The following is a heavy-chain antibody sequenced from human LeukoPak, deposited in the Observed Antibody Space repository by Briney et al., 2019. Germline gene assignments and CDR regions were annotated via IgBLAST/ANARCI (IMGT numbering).Heavy chain of an antibody. CDR2: MNPNSGNT. Sequence: GASVKVSCKASGYTFTSYDINWVRQATGQGLEWMGWMNPNSGNTGYAQKFQGRVTMTRVTSISTAYMELSSLRSEDTAVYYCARHDTAMATDYGMDVWGQGTTVTVSS. J-gene: IGHJ6*02. CDR1: GYTFTSYD. V-gene: IGHV1-8*01. CDR3: ARHDTAMATDYGMDV. D-gene: IGHD5-18*01.